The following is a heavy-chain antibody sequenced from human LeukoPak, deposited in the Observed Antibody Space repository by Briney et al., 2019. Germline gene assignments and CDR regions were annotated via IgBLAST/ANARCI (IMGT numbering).Heavy chain of an antibody. CDR2: VYHVGTT. J-gene: IGHJ5*02. V-gene: IGHV4-38-2*02. Sequence: SETLSLTCTVSGYSISSGYLWGWIRQPPGKGLEWIGVYHVGTTDYNPSLKSRVTISMDTAKNQLALKVRSVIAADTATYYCVRGKNGYNPWGQGTLVTVSS. D-gene: IGHD5-24*01. CDR1: GYSISSGYL. CDR3: VRGKNGYNP.